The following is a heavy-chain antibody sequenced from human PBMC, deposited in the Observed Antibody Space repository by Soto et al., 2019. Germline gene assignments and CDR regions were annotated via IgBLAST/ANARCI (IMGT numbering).Heavy chain of an antibody. CDR1: GGSISSGTYY. V-gene: IGHV4-31*03. Sequence: QVQLQESGPGLMKPSQTLSLTCTVSGGSISSGTYYWNWIRQPPGKGLEWIGCIHPSGGTHYNPSLKSRVSISDDTSKNQFSLKVSSVTAADTAVYYCARGQDYSKSGYWGQGTLVTVSS. J-gene: IGHJ4*02. CDR3: ARGQDYSKSGY. CDR2: IHPSGGT. D-gene: IGHD4-4*01.